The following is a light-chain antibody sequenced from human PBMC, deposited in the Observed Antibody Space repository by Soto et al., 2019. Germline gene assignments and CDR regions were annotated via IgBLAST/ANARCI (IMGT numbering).Light chain of an antibody. CDR3: AAWDDNLSGFYV. CDR2: RNS. CDR1: ASTIGRNY. V-gene: IGLV1-47*01. J-gene: IGLJ1*01. Sequence: QSVLTQSPSASGTPGQRVTISCSGSASTIGRNYVYWYQQLPGTAPKLLIYRNSQRPSGVPDRFSGSMSGTSASLAISGLRSEDEADYYCAAWDDNLSGFYVFGDGTKLTVL.